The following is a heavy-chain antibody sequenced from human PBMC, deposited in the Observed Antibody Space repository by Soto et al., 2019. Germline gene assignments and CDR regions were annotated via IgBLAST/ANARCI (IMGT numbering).Heavy chain of an antibody. J-gene: IGHJ6*03. CDR3: AKNPQQLQPLPGYGAPNFHYYYMDV. D-gene: IGHD4-17*01. V-gene: IGHV3-48*01. Sequence: GGSLRLSCAASGFTFSSYSMNWVRQAPGKGLEWVSYISSSSSTIYYADSVKGRFTISRDNAKNSLYLQMNSLRAEDTAVYYCAKNPQQLQPLPGYGAPNFHYYYMDVWGQGTTVTVSS. CDR1: GFTFSSYS. CDR2: ISSSSSTI.